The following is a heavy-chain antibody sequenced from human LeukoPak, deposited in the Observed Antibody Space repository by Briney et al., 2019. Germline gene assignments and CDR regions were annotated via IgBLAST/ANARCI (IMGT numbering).Heavy chain of an antibody. CDR2: IYNGGST. J-gene: IGHJ5*02. V-gene: IGHV4-4*07. CDR1: GVSVNSYY. CDR3: ARGYYSSWYVNWFDP. D-gene: IGHD6-13*01. Sequence: SETLSLTCTVSGVSVNSYYLSWIRQPPGKTLEWIGRIYNGGSTNYNPSLKSRVTMSVDTSKNQISLKLKSVTAADTAVYYCARGYYSSWYVNWFDPWGQGTLVTVSS.